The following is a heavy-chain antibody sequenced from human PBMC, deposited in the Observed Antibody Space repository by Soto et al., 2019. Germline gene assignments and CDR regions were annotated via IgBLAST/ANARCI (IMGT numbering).Heavy chain of an antibody. CDR3: ARARVTTNPYYYYYMDV. Sequence: PGGSLRLSCAASGFTFSSYAMSWVRQAPWKGLEWVSAISGNGGSTYYADSVKGRFTISRDNSKNTLYLQMNSLRAEDTAVYYCARARVTTNPYYYYYMDVWGKGTTVTVSS. CDR1: GFTFSSYA. V-gene: IGHV3-23*01. CDR2: ISGNGGST. J-gene: IGHJ6*03. D-gene: IGHD4-4*01.